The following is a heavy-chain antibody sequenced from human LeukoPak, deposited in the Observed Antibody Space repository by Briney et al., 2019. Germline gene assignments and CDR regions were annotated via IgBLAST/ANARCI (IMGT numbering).Heavy chain of an antibody. CDR3: ASAVAGTGYYFDY. J-gene: IGHJ4*02. D-gene: IGHD6-19*01. CDR1: GFTVSSNY. V-gene: IGHV3-53*01. CDR2: IYSGGST. Sequence: PGGSLRLSCAASGFTVSSNYMTWVRQAPGKGLEWVSVIYSGGSTYYADSVKGRFTISRDSSKNTLYLQMNSLRAEDTAVYYCASAVAGTGYYFDYWGQGTLVTVSS.